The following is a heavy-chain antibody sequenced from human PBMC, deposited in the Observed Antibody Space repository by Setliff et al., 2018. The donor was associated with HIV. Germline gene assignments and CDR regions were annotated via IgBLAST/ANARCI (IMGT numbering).Heavy chain of an antibody. J-gene: IGHJ6*02. V-gene: IGHV1-2*02. D-gene: IGHD3-10*01. CDR2: INPNSGGT. CDR1: GYTFTGYY. CDR3: ARARYIVIRGDAGMDV. Sequence: GPSVKVSCKASGYTFTGYYMHWVRQAPGQGLEWMGWINPNSGGTTYAQKFQGRVTMTRDTSISTAYMEVSRLRSDDTAVYYCARARYIVIRGDAGMDVWGPGTTVTVSS.